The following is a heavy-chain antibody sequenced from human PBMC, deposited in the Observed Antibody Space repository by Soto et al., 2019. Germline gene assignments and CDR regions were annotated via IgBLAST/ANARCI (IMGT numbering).Heavy chain of an antibody. CDR2: ISYDGSNK. CDR3: ARQRYFTIFGVVRDYGMDV. V-gene: IGHV3-30-3*01. Sequence: PGGSLRLSCAASGFTFSSYAMHWVRQAPGKGLEWVAVISYDGSNKYYADSVKGRLTISRDNSKNTLYLQMNSLRAEDTAVYYCARQRYFTIFGVVRDYGMDVWGQGTTVTVSS. CDR1: GFTFSSYA. J-gene: IGHJ6*02. D-gene: IGHD3-3*01.